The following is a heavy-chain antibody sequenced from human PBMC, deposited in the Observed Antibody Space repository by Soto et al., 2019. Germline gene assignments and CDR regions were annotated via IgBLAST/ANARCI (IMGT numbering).Heavy chain of an antibody. CDR1: GGSFSGYY. J-gene: IGHJ3*02. CDR2: INHSGST. CDR3: ARGGAPHRYYYDSSGFAFDI. D-gene: IGHD3-22*01. V-gene: IGHV4-34*01. Sequence: SETLSLTCAVYGGSFSGYYWSWIRQPSGKGLEWIGEINHSGSTNYNPSLKSRVTISVDTSKNQFSLKLSSVTAADTAVYYCARGGAPHRYYYDSSGFAFDIWGQGTMVTVSS.